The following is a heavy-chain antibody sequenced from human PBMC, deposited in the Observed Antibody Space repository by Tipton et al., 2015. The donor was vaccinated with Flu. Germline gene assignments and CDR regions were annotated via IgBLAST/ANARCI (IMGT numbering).Heavy chain of an antibody. Sequence: TLSLTCTVSGGSISSYYWSWIRQPPGKGLEWIGYIYYSGSTNYNPSHKRRVTISLDTSKNQFSLRVKAVTAADTAVYYCATSGGRDPRGSFDFWGQGNLVTVYS. V-gene: IGHV4-59*07. CDR1: GGSISSYY. D-gene: IGHD6-25*01. CDR2: IYYSGST. CDR3: ATSGGRDPRGSFDF. J-gene: IGHJ4*02.